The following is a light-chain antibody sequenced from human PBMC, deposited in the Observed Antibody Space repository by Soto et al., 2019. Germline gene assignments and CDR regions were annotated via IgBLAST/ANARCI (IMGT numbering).Light chain of an antibody. CDR2: GAS. CDR3: HQYGTSPWT. Sequence: EIVLTQSPGTLSLSPGERATLSCRASQSVSGTYLVWYQQKPGQAPRLLIYGASSRATDIPDRFSGSGSGTDFTLSISRLEPEDFALYYCHQYGTSPWTFGQGTKVEIK. J-gene: IGKJ1*01. CDR1: QSVSGTY. V-gene: IGKV3-20*01.